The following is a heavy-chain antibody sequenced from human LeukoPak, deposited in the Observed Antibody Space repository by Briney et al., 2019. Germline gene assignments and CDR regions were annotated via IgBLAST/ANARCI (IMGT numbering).Heavy chain of an antibody. CDR3: ARDTAKGRYLGDGYTKGPYYYYMDV. Sequence: SQTLSLTCTVSGGSISSGSYYWSWIRQPAGKGLEWIGRSYTGGSTNCNPSHKRRVTMSVDTSKNQFSLKLSSVTAADTAVYYCARDTAKGRYLGDGYTKGPYYYYMDVWGKGTTVTISS. V-gene: IGHV4-61*02. D-gene: IGHD5-24*01. J-gene: IGHJ6*03. CDR2: SYTGGST. CDR1: GGSISSGSYY.